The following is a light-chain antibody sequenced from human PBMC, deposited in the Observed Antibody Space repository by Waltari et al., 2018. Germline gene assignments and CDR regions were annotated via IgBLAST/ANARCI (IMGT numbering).Light chain of an antibody. Sequence: DIQLTQSPSFLSASVGARVTITCRASQGISGFLAWYQQKPGKAPNLLIYTASTLQSGVPSRFSGSGSGTEFTLTISSLQPEDFATYYCQQLNSFPITFGQGTRLEIK. V-gene: IGKV1-9*01. CDR3: QQLNSFPIT. CDR2: TAS. J-gene: IGKJ5*01. CDR1: QGISGF.